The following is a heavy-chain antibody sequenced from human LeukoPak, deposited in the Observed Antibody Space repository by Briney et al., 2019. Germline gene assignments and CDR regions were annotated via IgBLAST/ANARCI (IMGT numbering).Heavy chain of an antibody. CDR2: IFGGGAT. CDR1: GFTVSNSY. D-gene: IGHD6-13*01. CDR3: ARDSPGYGSSWPSY. V-gene: IGHV3-53*01. Sequence: GGSLRLSCAASGFTVSNSYMSWVRQAPGKGLEWVSVIFGGGATYYADSVKGRFTISRDNSKNTLYLQMNSLRDEDTAVYYCARDSPGYGSSWPSYWGQGTPVTVSS. J-gene: IGHJ4*02.